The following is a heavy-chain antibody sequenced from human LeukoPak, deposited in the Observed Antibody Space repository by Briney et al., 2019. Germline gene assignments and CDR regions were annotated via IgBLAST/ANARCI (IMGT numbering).Heavy chain of an antibody. V-gene: IGHV3-48*02. CDR2: ISSSSSTI. D-gene: IGHD3-9*01. J-gene: IGHJ4*02. CDR3: ARDRAQLVIPFFFDY. CDR1: GFTFSSYS. Sequence: GGSLRLSCAASGFTFSSYSMNWVRQAPGKGLEWVSYISSSSSTIYYADSVKGRFTISRDNAKNSLYLQMSSLRDEDTAVYYCARDRAQLVIPFFFDYWGQGILVTVSS.